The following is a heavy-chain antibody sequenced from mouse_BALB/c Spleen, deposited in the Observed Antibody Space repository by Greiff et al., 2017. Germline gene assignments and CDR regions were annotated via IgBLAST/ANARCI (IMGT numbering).Heavy chain of an antibody. D-gene: IGHD2-14*01. CDR1: GFNIKDTY. V-gene: IGHV14-3*02. J-gene: IGHJ4*01. Sequence: VQLQQSGAELVKPGASVKLSCTASGFNIKDTYMHWVKQRPEQGLEWIGRIDPANGNTKYDPKFQGKATITADTSSNTAYLQLSSLTSEDTAVYYCAGSDRYDDRAYAMDYWGQGTAVTVSS. CDR3: AGSDRYDDRAYAMDY. CDR2: IDPANGNT.